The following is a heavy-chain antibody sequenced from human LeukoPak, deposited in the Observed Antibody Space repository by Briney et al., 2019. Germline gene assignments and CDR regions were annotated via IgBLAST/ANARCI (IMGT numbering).Heavy chain of an antibody. J-gene: IGHJ4*02. CDR2: IWHDGSEK. CDR1: GFTFSSNG. CDR3: AKDLFYSDSSGYYYWDYFDY. D-gene: IGHD3-22*01. Sequence: GSSLRLSCAASGFTFSSNGMQWVRQAPGKGLEWVAVIWHDGSEKYYADSVKGRFTISRDNSRNTLYLQMNSLRAEDTAVYYCAKDLFYSDSSGYYYWDYFDYWGQGTLVTVSS. V-gene: IGHV3-33*06.